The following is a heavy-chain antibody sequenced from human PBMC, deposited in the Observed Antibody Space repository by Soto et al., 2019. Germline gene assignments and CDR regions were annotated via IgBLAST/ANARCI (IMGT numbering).Heavy chain of an antibody. CDR2: ISYSASS. J-gene: IGHJ3*02. D-gene: IGHD5-12*01. Sequence: PSETLSLTXNVSGGSISSGGYYWNWIRQVPGRGLEWIGYISYSASSFYNPSLESRVSVSIDTSGNQFSLKLSSMTAADTAMYYCARARLRAVYAFDIWGQGTMVTVSS. CDR3: ARARLRAVYAFDI. CDR1: GGSISSGGYY. V-gene: IGHV4-31*02.